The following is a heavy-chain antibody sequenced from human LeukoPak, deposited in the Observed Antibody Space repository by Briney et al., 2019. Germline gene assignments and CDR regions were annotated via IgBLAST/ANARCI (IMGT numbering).Heavy chain of an antibody. D-gene: IGHD5-24*01. CDR1: GVTVSSNY. CDR2: IYSGGST. CDR3: ARAGGDGYNYDAFDI. V-gene: IGHV3-53*01. J-gene: IGHJ3*02. Sequence: PPGGSLRLSCAASGVTVSSNYMSWVRQAPGKGLEWVSVIYSGGSTYYADSVKGRFTISRDNSKNTLYLQMNSLRAEDTAVYYCARAGGDGYNYDAFDIWGQGTMVTVSS.